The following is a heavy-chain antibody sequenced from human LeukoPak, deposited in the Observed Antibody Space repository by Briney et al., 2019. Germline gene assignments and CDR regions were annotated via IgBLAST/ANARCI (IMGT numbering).Heavy chain of an antibody. CDR1: GYTFTGYY. CDR3: ARDLTMVRGVITKDYYYYYVMDV. V-gene: IGHV1-2*02. Sequence: ASVKVSCKASGYTFTGYYMHWVRQAPGQGLEWMGWINPNSGGTNYAQKFQGRVTMTRDTSISTAYMELSRLRSDDTAVYYCARDLTMVRGVITKDYYYYYVMDVWGQGTTVTVSS. CDR2: INPNSGGT. D-gene: IGHD3-10*01. J-gene: IGHJ6*02.